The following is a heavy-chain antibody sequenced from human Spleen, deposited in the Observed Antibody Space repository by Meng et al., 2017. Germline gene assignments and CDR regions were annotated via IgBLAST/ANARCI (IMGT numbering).Heavy chain of an antibody. CDR3: ARGSYFYDKSAMDV. V-gene: IGHV4-59*01. Sequence: SETLSLTCTVSGGSISSYFWSWIRQPPGKGLEWIGYIDDKRNTYYNPSLKGRATISVDTSKNQFSLKLSSVTAADTAVFYCARGSYFYDKSAMDVWGQGNTVTGYS. CDR2: IDDKRNT. D-gene: IGHD3-22*01. CDR1: GGSISSYF. J-gene: IGHJ6*02.